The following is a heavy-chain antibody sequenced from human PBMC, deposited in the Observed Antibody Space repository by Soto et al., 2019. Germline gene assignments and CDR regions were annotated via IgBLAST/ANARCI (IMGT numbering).Heavy chain of an antibody. J-gene: IGHJ4*02. Sequence: EVQLVESGGGLVQPGGSLRLSCAASGFTFSSYWMHWVRQAPGKGLVWVSRINSDGSSTSYADSVKGRGTISRDNAKNTLYLHKKSLRAEDTAVYYCVRTSLVVAAATREDYWGQGTLVTVSS. D-gene: IGHD2-15*01. CDR2: INSDGSST. V-gene: IGHV3-74*01. CDR1: GFTFSSYW. CDR3: VRTSLVVAAATREDY.